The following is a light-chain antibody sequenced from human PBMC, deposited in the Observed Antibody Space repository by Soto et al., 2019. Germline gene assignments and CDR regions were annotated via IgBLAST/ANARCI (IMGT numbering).Light chain of an antibody. CDR2: DAS. J-gene: IGKJ1*01. CDR1: QTISSW. Sequence: DIQMTQSPSTLSGSVGDRVTITCRASQTISSWLAWYQQKPGKAPNPLIYDASGLKSGVPARFSGSGSGTEFTLTISSLQPDDFATYYCQHYTSDWTFGQGTKVDIK. V-gene: IGKV1-5*01. CDR3: QHYTSDWT.